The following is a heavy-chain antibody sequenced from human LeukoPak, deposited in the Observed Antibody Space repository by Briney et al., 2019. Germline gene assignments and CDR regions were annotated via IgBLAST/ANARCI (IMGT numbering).Heavy chain of an antibody. Sequence: SETLSLTCTVPGDSISGYYWTWIRQPPGKGLEWIGYIYYSGSINYNPSLKSRLTISVDTSKNQFSLKLSSVTAADTAVYYCARSSSGWYRFWGQGTLVTVSS. CDR3: ARSSSGWYRF. J-gene: IGHJ4*02. D-gene: IGHD6-19*01. V-gene: IGHV4-59*01. CDR1: GDSISGYY. CDR2: IYYSGSI.